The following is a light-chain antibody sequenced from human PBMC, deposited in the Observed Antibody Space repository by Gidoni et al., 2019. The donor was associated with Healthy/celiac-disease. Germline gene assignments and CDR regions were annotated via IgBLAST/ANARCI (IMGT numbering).Light chain of an antibody. CDR3: QQYNNWPRRT. CDR1: QSVSSN. Sequence: EIVMTQSPATLSVSPGARATLSCRASQSVSSNLAWYQQKTGQAPRLLIYGASTRATGIPARFSGSGSGTEYTLTISSRQSEDFAVYYCQQYNNWPRRTFGQGTKVEIK. CDR2: GAS. J-gene: IGKJ1*01. V-gene: IGKV3-15*01.